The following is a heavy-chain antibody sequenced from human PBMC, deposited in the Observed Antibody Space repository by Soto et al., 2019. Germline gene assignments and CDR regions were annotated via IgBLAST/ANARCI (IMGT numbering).Heavy chain of an antibody. J-gene: IGHJ4*02. CDR3: TRDSENYDFWSGPRIY. D-gene: IGHD3-3*01. Sequence: KSGGSLRLSCTASGFTFGDYAMSWFRQAPGKGLEWVGFIRSKAYGGTTEYAASVKGRFTISRDDSKSIAYLQMNSLKTEDTAVYYCTRDSENYDFWSGPRIYWGQGTLVTVSS. V-gene: IGHV3-49*05. CDR1: GFTFGDYA. CDR2: IRSKAYGGTT.